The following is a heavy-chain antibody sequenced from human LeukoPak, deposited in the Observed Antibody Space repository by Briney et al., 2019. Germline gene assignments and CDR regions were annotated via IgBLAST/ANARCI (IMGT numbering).Heavy chain of an antibody. CDR3: AKEYYYYYGMDV. V-gene: IGHV3-33*06. J-gene: IGHJ6*02. Sequence: PGRSLRLSCAASGFTFTTYGMHWVRQAPGKGLEWVAIIWYDGSNKYYADSVKGRFTISRDNSKNTLYLQMNSLRAEDTAVYYCAKEYYYYYGMDVWGQGTTVTVSS. CDR2: IWYDGSNK. CDR1: GFTFTTYG.